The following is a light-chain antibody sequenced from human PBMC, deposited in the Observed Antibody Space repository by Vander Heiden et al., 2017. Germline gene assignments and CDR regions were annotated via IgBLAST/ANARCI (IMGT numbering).Light chain of an antibody. J-gene: IGKJ2*01. V-gene: IGKV1-33*01. CDR2: DAS. Sequence: DIQMTHSPSSLSASVGDRVIITCQASQDISNYLKWYQQKPGKAPKLLIYDASNLETGVPSRLSGSGSGTDFTFTISSLRPEDIATYYCQQYDNLPFTFGQGTKLEI. CDR3: QQYDNLPFT. CDR1: QDISNY.